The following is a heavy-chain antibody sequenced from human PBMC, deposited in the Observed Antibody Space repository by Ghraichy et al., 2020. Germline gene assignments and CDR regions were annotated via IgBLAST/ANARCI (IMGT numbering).Heavy chain of an antibody. CDR3: ARGTAPSVTTWYFDL. Sequence: GGSLRLTCAASGFIVSDNYMSWVRQAPGKGLEWVSFIYKGGSNFYPDYVKGRFTISRDNSQNSLYLQMNSLRAEDTAVYFCARGTAPSVTTWYFDLWGRGALVTVSS. CDR2: IYKGGSN. V-gene: IGHV3-53*01. J-gene: IGHJ2*01. CDR1: GFIVSDNY. D-gene: IGHD4-17*01.